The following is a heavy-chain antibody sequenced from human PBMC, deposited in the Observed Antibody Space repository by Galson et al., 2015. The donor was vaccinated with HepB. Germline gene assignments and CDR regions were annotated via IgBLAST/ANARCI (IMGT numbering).Heavy chain of an antibody. V-gene: IGHV3-33*01. CDR1: GFTFSRHG. CDR3: VRESLMAMVTFDL. D-gene: IGHD5-18*01. J-gene: IGHJ4*02. CDR2: IWHDGSNQ. Sequence: SLRLSCAASGFTFSRHGIHWVCQAPGKGLECVAMIWHDGSNQLYADSVKGRFTISRDNSKNKLYLQMNSLRAEDTAIYYCVRESLMAMVTFDLWGRGTLVTVSS.